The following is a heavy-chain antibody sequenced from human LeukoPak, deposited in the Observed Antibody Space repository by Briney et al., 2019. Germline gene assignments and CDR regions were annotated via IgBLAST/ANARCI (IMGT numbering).Heavy chain of an antibody. CDR1: GHTFTGYY. Sequence: ASVKVSCKASGHTFTGYYMHWVRQAPGQGLEWMGWINPNSGGTNYAQKLQGRVTMTTDTSTSTAYMELWSLRSDDTAVYYCATGYSSRVFDYWGQGTLVTVSS. J-gene: IGHJ4*02. D-gene: IGHD6-13*01. CDR2: INPNSGGT. CDR3: ATGYSSRVFDY. V-gene: IGHV1-2*02.